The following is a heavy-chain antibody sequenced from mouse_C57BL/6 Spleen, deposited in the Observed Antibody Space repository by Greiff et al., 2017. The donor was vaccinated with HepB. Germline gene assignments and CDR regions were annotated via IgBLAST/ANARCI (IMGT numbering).Heavy chain of an antibody. V-gene: IGHV7-1*01. D-gene: IGHD4-1*01. CDR1: GFTFSDFY. J-gene: IGHJ3*01. CDR3: ARDYWAWFAY. CDR2: SRNKANDYTT. Sequence: EVQLVESGGGLVQSGRSLRLSCATSGFTFSDFYMEWVRQAPGKGLEWIAASRNKANDYTTEYSASVKGRFIVSRDTSQSILYLQMNALRAEDTAMYYCARDYWAWFAYWGQGTLVTVSA.